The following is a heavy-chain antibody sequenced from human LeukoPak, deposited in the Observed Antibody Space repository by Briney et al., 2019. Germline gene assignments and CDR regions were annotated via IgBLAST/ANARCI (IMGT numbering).Heavy chain of an antibody. J-gene: IGHJ4*02. CDR2: IYYSGST. CDR3: ARARGVGDYDY. D-gene: IGHD4-17*01. CDR1: GGSISSYY. Sequence: SETLSLTCTVSGGSISSYYWSWIRQPPGKGLEWIGYIYYSGSTNYNPSLKSRVTISVDTSKNQFSLKLSSVTAADTAVCYCARARGVGDYDYWGQGTLVTVSS. V-gene: IGHV4-59*01.